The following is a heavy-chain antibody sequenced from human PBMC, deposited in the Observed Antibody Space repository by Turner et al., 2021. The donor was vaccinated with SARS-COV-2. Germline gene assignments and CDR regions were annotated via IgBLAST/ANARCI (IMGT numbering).Heavy chain of an antibody. J-gene: IGHJ1*01. CDR1: GFSFSNTW. CDR3: TTDRTAVAGIDQYFQY. D-gene: IGHD6-19*01. V-gene: IGHV3-15*01. CDR2: IKSKIDGGTI. Sequence: EVQLVEAGGGLVKPGGSLGIACAAAGFSFSNTWMSWVRQAPGKGLEWVGRIKSKIDGGTIDYAAPVKGRFTISRDDSQHTLSLQMNSLKTEDTGVYYCTTDRTAVAGIDQYFQYWGQGTLVTVSS.